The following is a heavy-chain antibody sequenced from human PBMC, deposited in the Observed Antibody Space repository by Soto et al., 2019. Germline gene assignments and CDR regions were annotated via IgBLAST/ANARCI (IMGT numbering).Heavy chain of an antibody. CDR1: CGSISSYY. J-gene: IGHJ6*02. CDR3: ARSNAPYYYYGMDV. CDR2: IYYSGST. V-gene: IGHV4-59*01. Sequence: SETLSLTCTVSCGSISSYYWSWIRQPPGKGLEWIGYIYYSGSTNYNPSLKSRVTISVDTSKNQSSLKLSSVTAADTAVYYCARSNAPYYYYGMDVWGQGTTVTVSS.